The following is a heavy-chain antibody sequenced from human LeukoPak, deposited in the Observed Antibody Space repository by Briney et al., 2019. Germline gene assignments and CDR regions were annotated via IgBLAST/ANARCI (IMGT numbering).Heavy chain of an antibody. CDR1: GFTFSSYA. CDR3: AKSHTRTMAYYYYGMDV. CDR2: ISGSGGST. J-gene: IGHJ6*02. V-gene: IGHV3-23*01. Sequence: DPGGSLRLSCAASGFTFSSYAMSWVRQAPGKGLEWVSAISGSGGSTYYADSVKGRFTISRDSSKNTLYLQMNSLRAEDTAVYYCAKSHTRTMAYYYYGMDVWGQGTTVTVSS. D-gene: IGHD3-10*01.